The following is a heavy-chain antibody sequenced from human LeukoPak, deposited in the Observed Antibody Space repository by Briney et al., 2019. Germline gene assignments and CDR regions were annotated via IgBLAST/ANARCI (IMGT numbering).Heavy chain of an antibody. Sequence: SETLSLTCTVSGGSISSYYWSWIRQPAGKGLEWIGRIYTSGSTNYNPSLKSRVTMSVDTSKNQFSLKLSSVTAADTAVYYCARDLGLTMVRGVIRGGPNWFDPWGQGTLVTVSS. J-gene: IGHJ5*02. CDR2: IYTSGST. CDR1: GGSISSYY. V-gene: IGHV4-4*07. D-gene: IGHD3-10*01. CDR3: ARDLGLTMVRGVIRGGPNWFDP.